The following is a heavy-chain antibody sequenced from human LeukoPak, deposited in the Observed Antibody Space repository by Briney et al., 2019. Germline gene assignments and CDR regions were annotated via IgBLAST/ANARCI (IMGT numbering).Heavy chain of an antibody. D-gene: IGHD2-2*01. CDR1: GYTFTGYY. CDR2: INPNSGGT. Sequence: GASVKVSCKASGYTFTGYYMHWVRQAPGQGLEWMGWINPNSGGTNYAQKFQGRVTMTRDTSISTAYMELSRLRSDDTAVYYCARVKVEGVPALVDYWGQGTLVTVST. V-gene: IGHV1-2*02. CDR3: ARVKVEGVPALVDY. J-gene: IGHJ4*02.